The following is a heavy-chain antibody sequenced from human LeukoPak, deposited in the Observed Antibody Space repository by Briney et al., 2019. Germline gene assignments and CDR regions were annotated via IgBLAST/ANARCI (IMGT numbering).Heavy chain of an antibody. J-gene: IGHJ4*02. Sequence: PGGSLRLSCAGSGFGFSGYWMSWVRQVPGKGLEWVANIKQDASERYYADSVRGRLTISRDNGRNYQYLQMNSLRVEDTAIYYCATDGGPFDHWGQGILVTVSS. CDR2: IKQDASER. CDR3: ATDGGPFDH. V-gene: IGHV3-7*01. CDR1: GFGFSGYW. D-gene: IGHD3-3*01.